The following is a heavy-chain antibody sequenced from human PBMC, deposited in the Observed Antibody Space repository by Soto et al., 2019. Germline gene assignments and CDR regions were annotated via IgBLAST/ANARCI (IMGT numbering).Heavy chain of an antibody. CDR3: ARETAMGHLAGFVP. D-gene: IGHD5-18*01. J-gene: IGHJ5*02. Sequence: QVQLVQSGAEVKKPGASVKVSCKASAYTFTSYDINWVRQATGQGLEWMGWMKPTSGYTANAQNFQARATMTRNTSISTANMEVISLRSEATAVYYCARETAMGHLAGFVPRGQGTLVTVSS. CDR1: AYTFTSYD. CDR2: MKPTSGYT. V-gene: IGHV1-8*01.